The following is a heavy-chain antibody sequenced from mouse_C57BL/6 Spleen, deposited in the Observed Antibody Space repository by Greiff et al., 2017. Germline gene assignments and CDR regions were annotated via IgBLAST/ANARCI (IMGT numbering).Heavy chain of an antibody. D-gene: IGHD2-4*01. CDR2: IHPNSGST. V-gene: IGHV1-64*01. J-gene: IGHJ3*01. CDR3: ASHYDYGAGFAY. CDR1: GYTFTSYW. Sequence: QVQLQQPGAELVKPGASVKLSCKASGYTFTSYWMHWVKQRPGQGLEWIGMIHPNSGSTNYNEKFKSKATLTVDKSSSTAYMQLSSLTSEDSAVYYAASHYDYGAGFAYWGQGTLVTVSA.